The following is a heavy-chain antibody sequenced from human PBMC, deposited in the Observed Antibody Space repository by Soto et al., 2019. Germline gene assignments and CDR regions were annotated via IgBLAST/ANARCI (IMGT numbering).Heavy chain of an antibody. V-gene: IGHV5-51*01. CDR2: IYPGDSDT. CDR1: GYTFTNYW. Sequence: PGESLKISCKGSGYTFTNYWIGWVRQMPGKGLEWMGIIYPGDSDTKYNPSFQGQVTISADKSITTTYLQWSSLRASDTAIYYCAATIFYYGMDVWGQGTTVTVSS. D-gene: IGHD3-3*01. CDR3: AATIFYYGMDV. J-gene: IGHJ6*02.